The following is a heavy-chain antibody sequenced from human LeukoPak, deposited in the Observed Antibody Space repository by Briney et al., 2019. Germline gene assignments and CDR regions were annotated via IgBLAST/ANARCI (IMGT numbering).Heavy chain of an antibody. CDR3: ARGLSAVVY. D-gene: IGHD3-16*02. CDR1: GGSFSGYY. V-gene: IGHV4-34*01. Sequence: PSETLSLTCAVYGGSFSGYYWSWIRQPPGKGLEWIGEINHSGSTNYNPSLKSRVTISVDTSKKQFSLKLNSVTAADTAVYYCARGLSAVVYWGQGTLVTVSS. J-gene: IGHJ4*02. CDR2: INHSGST.